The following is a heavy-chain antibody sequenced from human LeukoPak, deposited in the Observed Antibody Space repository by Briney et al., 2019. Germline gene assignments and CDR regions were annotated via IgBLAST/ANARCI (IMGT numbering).Heavy chain of an antibody. CDR3: ARSRDGYNRGAFVI. Sequence: GGSLRLSCAASGFTFSSYSTIWVRQARGKGLVWVTSISRSSSYIYYADSVRGRFTISRHNAKNSLYLQVNSLRAEDAAVYYCARSRDGYNRGAFVIRGQATIATVPS. CDR2: ISRSSSYI. D-gene: IGHD5-24*01. V-gene: IGHV3-21*01. J-gene: IGHJ3*02. CDR1: GFTFSSYS.